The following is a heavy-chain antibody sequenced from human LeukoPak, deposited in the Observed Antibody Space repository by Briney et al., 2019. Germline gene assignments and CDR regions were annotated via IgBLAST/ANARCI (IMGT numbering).Heavy chain of an antibody. CDR2: IYYSGST. J-gene: IGHJ1*01. V-gene: IGHV4-59*01. CDR3: ARGRRDYYDSSGYYSEYFQH. Sequence: SETLSLTCTVSGGSISSYYWSWIRQPPGKGLEWIGYIYYSGSTNYNPSLKSRVTISADTSKNQFSLKLSSVTAADTAVYYCARGRRDYYDSSGYYSEYFQHWGQGTLVTVSS. D-gene: IGHD3-22*01. CDR1: GGSISSYY.